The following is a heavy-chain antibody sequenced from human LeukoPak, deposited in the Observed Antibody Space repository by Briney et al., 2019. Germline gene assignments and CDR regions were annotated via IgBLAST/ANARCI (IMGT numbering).Heavy chain of an antibody. CDR2: VYPGDSDT. CDR3: ARPKYSSSSGPFDY. V-gene: IGHV5-51*01. D-gene: IGHD6-6*01. CDR1: GYSFTSYW. Sequence: HGESLQISCKGSGYSFTSYWIGWVRQVPGKGLEWMGIVYPGDSDTRYSSSFQGQVTISADKSISTAYLQWSSLKASDTAMYYCARPKYSSSSGPFDYWGQGTLVTVSS. J-gene: IGHJ4*02.